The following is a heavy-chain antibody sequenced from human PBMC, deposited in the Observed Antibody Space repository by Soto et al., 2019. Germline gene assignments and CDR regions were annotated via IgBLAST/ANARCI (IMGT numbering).Heavy chain of an antibody. J-gene: IGHJ4*02. D-gene: IGHD6-13*01. CDR1: GYTFTDYY. V-gene: IGHV1-2*04. Sequence: QVQLVQFGAAIMNPGASVKVSCQASGYTFTDYYIHWVRQAPGQGLEWMGWISPSSGDTSYTQKFQGWVIMTRDTSISTAYMELSRLGSDDTAVYYCARGGSTSWYAFDYWGQGTLVTVSS. CDR3: ARGGSTSWYAFDY. CDR2: ISPSSGDT.